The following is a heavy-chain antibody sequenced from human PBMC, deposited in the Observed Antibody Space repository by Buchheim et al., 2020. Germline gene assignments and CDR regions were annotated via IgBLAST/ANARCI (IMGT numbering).Heavy chain of an antibody. D-gene: IGHD3-3*01. CDR3: ARDVNGYTIFGVVINWFDP. V-gene: IGHV3-30*04. CDR1: GFTFSSYA. Sequence: QVQLVESGGGVVQPGRSLRLSCAASGFTFSSYAMHWVRQAPGKGLEWVAVISYDGSNKYYADSVKGRFTLSRDNSKNTLYLQMNRLRAEDTAVYYCARDVNGYTIFGVVINWFDPWGQGTL. J-gene: IGHJ5*02. CDR2: ISYDGSNK.